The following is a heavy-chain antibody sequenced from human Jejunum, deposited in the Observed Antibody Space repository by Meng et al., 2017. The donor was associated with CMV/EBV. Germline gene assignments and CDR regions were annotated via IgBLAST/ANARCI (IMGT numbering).Heavy chain of an antibody. Sequence: ASGFNFRNYELNWVRQAPGKGLEWIAYISSSGNDLHYADSVRGRFTISRDNAKNSLYLQMDSLRLEDTAVYYCARGDYDFWGGYWGQGTVVTVSS. CDR2: ISSSGNDL. J-gene: IGHJ4*02. D-gene: IGHD3-3*01. V-gene: IGHV3-48*03. CDR1: GFNFRNYE. CDR3: ARGDYDFWGGY.